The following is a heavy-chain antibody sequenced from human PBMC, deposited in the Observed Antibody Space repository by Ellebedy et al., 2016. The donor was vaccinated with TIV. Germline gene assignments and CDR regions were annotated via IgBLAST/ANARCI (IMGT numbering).Heavy chain of an antibody. CDR1: GFTFRSYG. D-gene: IGHD4-17*01. CDR2: ISFDGNNA. Sequence: GESLKISXAASGFTFRSYGMHWVRQAPGKGLEWVAVISFDGNNAYFSDSVRGRFTISRDNSKNTLYLQMNSLRGDDTAVYYCAKDGSSRDYGDYFDYWGQGTLVTASS. CDR3: AKDGSSRDYGDYFDY. J-gene: IGHJ4*02. V-gene: IGHV3-30*18.